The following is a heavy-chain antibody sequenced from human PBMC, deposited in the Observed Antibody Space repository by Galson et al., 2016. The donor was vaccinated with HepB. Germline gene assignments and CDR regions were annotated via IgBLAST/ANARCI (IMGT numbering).Heavy chain of an antibody. D-gene: IGHD4-17*01. CDR3: TRLDYGDFRFDY. Sequence: SLRLSCAASGFTFSVSAIHWVRQPSGKGLEWVGRIKTTANGYATAYAASVKGRFTISRDDSKNTAYLQMNSLNTEDTAVYYCTRLDYGDFRFDYWGQGALVTVSS. J-gene: IGHJ4*02. V-gene: IGHV3-73*01. CDR1: GFTFSVSA. CDR2: IKTTANGYAT.